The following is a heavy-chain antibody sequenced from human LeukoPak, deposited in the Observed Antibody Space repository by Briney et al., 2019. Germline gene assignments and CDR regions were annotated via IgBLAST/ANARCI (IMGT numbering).Heavy chain of an antibody. D-gene: IGHD6-19*01. J-gene: IGHJ4*02. CDR2: IQYDGNDK. CDR1: GFTFSSCA. V-gene: IGHV3-30*02. CDR3: AKHLTGAWSLDS. Sequence: PGGSLRLSCVASGFTFSSCAMHWVRQAPGKGLEWVALIQYDGNDKNYADSVKGRFTISRDNSKSTLYLRMNSLRAEDTAVYYCAKHLTGAWSLDSWGQGPLVTVSS.